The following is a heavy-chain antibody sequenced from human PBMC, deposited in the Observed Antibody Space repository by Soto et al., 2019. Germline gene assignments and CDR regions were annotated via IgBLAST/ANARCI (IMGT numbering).Heavy chain of an antibody. CDR3: ARDGEGIYSIYGSRYYYYGMDV. CDR2: IIPIFGTA. J-gene: IGHJ6*02. CDR1: GGTFSSYA. Sequence: QVQLVQSGAEVKKPGSSVKVSCKASGGTFSSYAISWVRQAPGQGLEWMGGIIPIFGTANYAQKFQGRVTITADESTSTAYIELSSLRSEDTAVYYCARDGEGIYSIYGSRYYYYGMDVWGQGTTVTVSS. D-gene: IGHD4-4*01. V-gene: IGHV1-69*01.